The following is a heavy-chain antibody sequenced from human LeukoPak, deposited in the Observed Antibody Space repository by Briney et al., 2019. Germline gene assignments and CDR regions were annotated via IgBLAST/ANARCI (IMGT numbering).Heavy chain of an antibody. V-gene: IGHV3-21*01. Sequence: PGGSLRLSCVAAGFPFSNYRMNWVRQAPGKGLEWVSSISSSSSYIYYADSVKGRFTISRDNAKNSLYLQMNSLRAEDTAVYYCARAWAYYYDQLKIWDAFDIWGQGTMVTVSS. J-gene: IGHJ3*02. CDR2: ISSSSSYI. D-gene: IGHD3-22*01. CDR3: ARAWAYYYDQLKIWDAFDI. CDR1: GFPFSNYR.